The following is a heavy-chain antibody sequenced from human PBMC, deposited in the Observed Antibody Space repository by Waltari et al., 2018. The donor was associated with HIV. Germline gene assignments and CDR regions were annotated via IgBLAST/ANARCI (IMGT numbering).Heavy chain of an antibody. D-gene: IGHD1-1*01. CDR3: ARHCLQKGWLPQLKYYYGMDV. J-gene: IGHJ6*02. CDR2: LFLSGST. Sequence: QPQLQASGPGLVKPSETLSLTCTVPGGSISSSSYYWACLCTSPGKGLEWIGSLFLSGSTYYSPSLRSRATISGDMSANRFSLKLTSVTATDTAVYFCARHCLQKGWLPQLKYYYGMDVWGQGTTVIVSS. V-gene: IGHV4-39*01. CDR1: GGSISSSSYY.